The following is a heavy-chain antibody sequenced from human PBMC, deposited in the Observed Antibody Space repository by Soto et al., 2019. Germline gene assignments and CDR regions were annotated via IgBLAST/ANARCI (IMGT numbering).Heavy chain of an antibody. V-gene: IGHV3-21*02. J-gene: IGHJ6*02. CDR2: ISSSGGYI. D-gene: IGHD6-13*01. CDR1: GFTFSGHT. Sequence: EVQLVESGGGLVKPGGSLRLSCEASGFTFSGHTLTWVRQAPGKGLEWVSSISSSGGYIHYADPVKGRFTISRDNANNSLFLQMNSLRVEATALYYCAGRIAAGGGMDVWGQGTTVSVSS. CDR3: AGRIAAGGGMDV.